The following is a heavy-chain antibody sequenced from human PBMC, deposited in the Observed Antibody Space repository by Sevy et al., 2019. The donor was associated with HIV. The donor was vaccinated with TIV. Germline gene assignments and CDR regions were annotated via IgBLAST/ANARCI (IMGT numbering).Heavy chain of an antibody. Sequence: ASVKVSCKASGYTFTSYDINWVRQATGQGLEWMGWMNPNSGNTGYAQKFQGRVTMTRNTSISTAYMELSSLRSEDTAVYYCAVVSGSPMVYFDYWGQGTLVTVSS. CDR1: GYTFTSYD. J-gene: IGHJ4*02. CDR3: AVVSGSPMVYFDY. D-gene: IGHD1-26*01. CDR2: MNPNSGNT. V-gene: IGHV1-8*01.